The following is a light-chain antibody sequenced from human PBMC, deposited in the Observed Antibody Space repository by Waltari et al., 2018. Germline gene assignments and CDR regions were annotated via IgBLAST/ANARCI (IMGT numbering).Light chain of an antibody. V-gene: IGLV2-14*03. J-gene: IGLJ2*01. CDR1: SDDIGAYSY. CDR2: DLT. Sequence: QSALTQPASVSGSPGQSITISCTGTSDDIGAYSYVTWYHQRPGKVPKLISYDLTERPAGVFNRFSGSKSGSTASLTVSGRQAEDEGLFYCSAYTSTGSLKFGGGTRVTVL. CDR3: SAYTSTGSLK.